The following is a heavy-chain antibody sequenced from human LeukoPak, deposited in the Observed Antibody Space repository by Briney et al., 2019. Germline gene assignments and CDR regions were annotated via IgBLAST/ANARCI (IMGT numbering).Heavy chain of an antibody. V-gene: IGHV4-34*01. J-gene: IGHJ6*03. D-gene: IGHD5-18*01. CDR1: GGSFSGYY. Sequence: PSETLSLTCAVYGGSFSGYYWSWIRQPPGKGLEWIGEINHSGSTNYNPSLKSRVTISVDTSKNQFSLKLSSVTAADTAVYYCARGGGGYSYGHYYYYYMDVWGKGTTVTVSS. CDR3: ARGGGGYSYGHYYYYYMDV. CDR2: INHSGST.